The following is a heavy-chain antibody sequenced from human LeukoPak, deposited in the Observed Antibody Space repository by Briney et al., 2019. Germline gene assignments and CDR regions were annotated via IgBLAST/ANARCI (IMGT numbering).Heavy chain of an antibody. CDR3: ARVGRPYYDFWSGYYTDYYYYGMDV. D-gene: IGHD3-3*01. V-gene: IGHV4-34*01. CDR1: GGSFSGYY. CDR2: INHSGST. Sequence: SETLSLTCAVYGGSFSGYYWSWIRQPPGKGLEWIGEINHSGSTNYNPSLKTRVTISVDTSKNQFSLKLSSVTAADTAVYYCARVGRPYYDFWSGYYTDYYYYGMDVWGQGTTVTVSS. J-gene: IGHJ6*02.